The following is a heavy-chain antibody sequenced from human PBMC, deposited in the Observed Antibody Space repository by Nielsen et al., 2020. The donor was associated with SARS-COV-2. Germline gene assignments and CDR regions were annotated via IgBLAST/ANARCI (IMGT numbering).Heavy chain of an antibody. CDR1: GYSISSGYY. V-gene: IGHV4-38-2*02. J-gene: IGHJ4*02. CDR2: IYHSGST. Sequence: SETLSLTCTVSGYSISSGYYWGWIRQPPGKGLEWIGSIYHSGSTYYNPSLKSRVTISVDTSKNRFSLKLSSVTAADTAVYYCARDPPGYSYGYEGDFGFDYWGQGTLVTVSS. CDR3: ARDPPGYSYGYEGDFGFDY. D-gene: IGHD5-18*01.